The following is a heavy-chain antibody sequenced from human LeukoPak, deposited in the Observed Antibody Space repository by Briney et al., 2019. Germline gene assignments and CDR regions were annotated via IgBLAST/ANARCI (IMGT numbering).Heavy chain of an antibody. V-gene: IGHV3-7*01. Sequence: PGGSLRLSCAASGFTFSNYAMSWVRQAPGKGLEWVANIKQDGSEKYYVDSVKGRFTISRDNAKNSLYLQMNSLRAEDTAVYYCARDSPSSTSWGYRGQGTLVTVSS. J-gene: IGHJ4*02. D-gene: IGHD2-2*01. CDR1: GFTFSNYA. CDR3: ARDSPSSTSWGY. CDR2: IKQDGSEK.